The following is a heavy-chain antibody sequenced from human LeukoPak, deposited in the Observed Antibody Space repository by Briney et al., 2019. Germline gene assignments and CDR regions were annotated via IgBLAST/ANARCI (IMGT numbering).Heavy chain of an antibody. V-gene: IGHV3-30-3*01. D-gene: IGHD1-14*01. J-gene: IGHJ4*02. CDR1: GFTFSSYA. Sequence: GGSLRLSCAASGFTFSSYAMHWVRQAPGKGLEWVAVISYDGSNKYYADSVKGRFTISRDNSKNTLYLQMNSLRAEDTAAYYCARTGGLWDYWGQGTLVTVSS. CDR3: ARTGGLWDY. CDR2: ISYDGSNK.